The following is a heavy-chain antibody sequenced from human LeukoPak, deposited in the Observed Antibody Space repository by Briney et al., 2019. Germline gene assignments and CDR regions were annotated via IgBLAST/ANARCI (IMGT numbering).Heavy chain of an antibody. CDR2: MYPGDSDT. V-gene: IGHV5-51*04. D-gene: IGHD3-10*01. CDR3: ARGYYGSSGFDY. Sequence: GXSLKISCKGSGYNFTSYWIGWVRQMPGKGPEWMGIMYPGDSDTRYSPSFQGQVTISVDKPITTAYLQWSSLKASDTAVYFCARGYYGSSGFDYWGQGTLVTVSS. CDR1: GYNFTSYW. J-gene: IGHJ4*02.